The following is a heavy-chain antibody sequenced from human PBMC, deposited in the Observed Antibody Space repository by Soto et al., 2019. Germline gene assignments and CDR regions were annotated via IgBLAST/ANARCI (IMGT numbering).Heavy chain of an antibody. CDR1: GGSISSRSYY. D-gene: IGHD3-3*01. J-gene: IGHJ5*02. CDR3: ARRFLEWLLGTSWFDP. V-gene: IGHV4-39*01. Sequence: SETLSLTCTVSGGSISSRSYYWGWIRQPPGKGLEWIGSIYYSGRTHYNPSLKSRVTISVDTSKNQFSLKLSSVTAADTAVYYCARRFLEWLLGTSWFDPWGQGTLVTVSS. CDR2: IYYSGRT.